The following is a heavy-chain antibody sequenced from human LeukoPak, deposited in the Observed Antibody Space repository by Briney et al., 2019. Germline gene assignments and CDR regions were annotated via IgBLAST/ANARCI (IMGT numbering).Heavy chain of an antibody. Sequence: ASVKVSCKASGYTFTSYGISWVRQAPGQGLEWMGWTSAYNGNTNSAQKLQGRVTMTTDTSTSTAYMELRSLRSDDTAVYYCARATRVVTAILNWFDPWGQGTLVTVSS. CDR3: ARATRVVTAILNWFDP. CDR2: TSAYNGNT. V-gene: IGHV1-18*01. D-gene: IGHD2-21*02. J-gene: IGHJ5*02. CDR1: GYTFTSYG.